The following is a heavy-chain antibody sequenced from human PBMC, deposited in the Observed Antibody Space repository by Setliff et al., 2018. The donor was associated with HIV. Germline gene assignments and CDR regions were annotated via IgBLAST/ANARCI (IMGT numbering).Heavy chain of an antibody. D-gene: IGHD3-22*01. Sequence: SETLSLTCAVDGGSFSGYYWSWIRQPPGKGLEWIGEINHSGSTNYNPSLKSRVAISLDTSKNQFSLKLSSVTAADTAVYSCARGPNYFDSSGYSYYFDYWGQGTLVNVSS. CDR3: ARGPNYFDSSGYSYYFDY. CDR2: INHSGST. V-gene: IGHV4-34*09. J-gene: IGHJ4*02. CDR1: GGSFSGYY.